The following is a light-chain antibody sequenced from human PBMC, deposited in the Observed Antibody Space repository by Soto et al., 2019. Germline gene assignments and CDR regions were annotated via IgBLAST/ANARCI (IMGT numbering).Light chain of an antibody. V-gene: IGKV3-20*01. CDR2: AAS. CDR1: QSVTNNY. CDR3: QQYGSSPWT. J-gene: IGKJ1*01. Sequence: EIVLTQSPGPLSLSPGERATLSCRASQSVTNNYLAWYQHKPGQAPRLLIYAASSRATGTPDRFSGSGSGTDFTLTISRLEPEDFTVYFCQQYGSSPWTFGQGTKVEIK.